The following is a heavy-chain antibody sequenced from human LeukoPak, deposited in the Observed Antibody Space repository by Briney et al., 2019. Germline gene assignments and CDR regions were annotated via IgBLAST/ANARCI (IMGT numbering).Heavy chain of an antibody. Sequence: PGGSLRLSCAASGFTFSRYGMHWVRQAPGKGPQWVAVVSKDGNDKKQADSVKGRFSISRDNSKNTVFLEMNSLRGEDTAVYYCARDLSGSYVFDDWGQGTLVTVSS. V-gene: IGHV3-30-3*01. CDR1: GFTFSRYG. CDR3: ARDLSGSYVFDD. J-gene: IGHJ4*02. CDR2: VSKDGNDK. D-gene: IGHD1-26*01.